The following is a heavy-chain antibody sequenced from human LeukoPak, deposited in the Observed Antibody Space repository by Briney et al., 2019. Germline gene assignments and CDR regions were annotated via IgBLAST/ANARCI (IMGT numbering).Heavy chain of an antibody. Sequence: SGGSLRLSCAASGFTFSTYWMYWVRQAPGKGLVWVSRIDSDGSITTYADSVKGRFTISRDNAKNTVYLQMNSLRAEDTAVYYCGRVFYYDGVGYYYDYWGQGTLVTVSS. CDR2: IDSDGSIT. D-gene: IGHD3-22*01. J-gene: IGHJ4*02. CDR1: GFTFSTYW. V-gene: IGHV3-74*01. CDR3: GRVFYYDGVGYYYDY.